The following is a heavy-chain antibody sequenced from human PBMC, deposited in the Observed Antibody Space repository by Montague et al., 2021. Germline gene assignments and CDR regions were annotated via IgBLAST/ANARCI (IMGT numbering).Heavy chain of an antibody. D-gene: IGHD5-12*01. CDR1: GGSFSSDW. J-gene: IGHJ6*04. V-gene: IGHV4-34*01. CDR3: ARHKTGESGFDV. CDR2: IYQSGSA. Sequence: SETLSLTCVVYGGSFSSDWWCWICQPPGRGMEWIGEIYQSGSAHYNPSLESQVTLSEDTYNNQFSLKLKSVTAADTAVYYCARHKTGESGFDVWGKGTTVTVSS.